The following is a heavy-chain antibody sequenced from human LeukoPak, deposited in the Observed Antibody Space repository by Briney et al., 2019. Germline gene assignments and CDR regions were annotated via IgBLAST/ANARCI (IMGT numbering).Heavy chain of an antibody. CDR1: GCTFTVYY. CDR3: APAGLYDTSGPADY. D-gene: IGHD3-22*01. J-gene: IGHJ4*02. V-gene: IGHV1-2*02. CDR2: INPNSGGT. Sequence: GASVKVSCKASGCTFTVYYMHWVRQAPGQGLEWMGWINPNSGGTAYAQKFQGRVTMTRDTSISTAYMELSRLRSDDTAVYYCAPAGLYDTSGPADYWGQGTLVTVSS.